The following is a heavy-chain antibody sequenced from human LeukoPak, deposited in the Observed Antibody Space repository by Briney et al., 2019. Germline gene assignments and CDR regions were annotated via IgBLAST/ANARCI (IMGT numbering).Heavy chain of an antibody. CDR3: AREGVATAGTAYDY. Sequence: GGSLRLSCAASGFTFSNYSMNWVRQAPGKGLEWVSYISIIGSTIYYADSVKGRFTISRDNAKNSLYLQMNSLRAEDTAVYYCAREGVATAGTAYDYWGQGTLVTVSS. CDR1: GFTFSNYS. CDR2: ISIIGSTI. D-gene: IGHD3-3*01. V-gene: IGHV3-48*04. J-gene: IGHJ4*02.